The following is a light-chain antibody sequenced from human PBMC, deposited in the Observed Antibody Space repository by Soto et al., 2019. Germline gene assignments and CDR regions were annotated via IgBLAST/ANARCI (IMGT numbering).Light chain of an antibody. CDR3: AAWDDSLNGLWV. V-gene: IGLV1-44*01. J-gene: IGLJ3*02. CDR2: SNN. Sequence: QLVLTQPPSASGTPWQRVTISCSGSSSNIGSNTVNWYQQLPGTAPKLLIYSNNQRPSGVPDRFSGSKSGTSASLAISGLQSEDEADYYCAAWDDSLNGLWVFGGGTKLTVL. CDR1: SSNIGSNT.